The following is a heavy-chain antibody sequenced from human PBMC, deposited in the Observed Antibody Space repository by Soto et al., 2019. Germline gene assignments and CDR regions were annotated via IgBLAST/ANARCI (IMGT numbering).Heavy chain of an antibody. CDR3: AREAIYYDASGFSLYYFDS. CDR1: PLSDYD. CDR2: ISEDGGNK. D-gene: IGHD3-16*01. Sequence: PLSDYDMHWVRQAPGKGLEWVSLISEDGGNKHFADSVKGRLTISRDNSKNTLFLQMDSLRPDDTAVYFCAREAIYYDASGFSLYYFDSWGQGSLVTVSS. J-gene: IGHJ4*02. V-gene: IGHV3-30*19.